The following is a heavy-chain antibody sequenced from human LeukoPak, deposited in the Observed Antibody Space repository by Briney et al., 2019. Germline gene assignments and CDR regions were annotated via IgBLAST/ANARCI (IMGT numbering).Heavy chain of an antibody. Sequence: PGGSLRLSCAASGFTFNTFSMNWVRQAPGKGPEWVSYISSSGTTTYYADSVKGRFTISRDNAKNSLFLQTNSLRVEDTAVYYCARDRGNSYFDYWGQGTLVTVSS. V-gene: IGHV3-48*04. CDR3: ARDRGNSYFDY. J-gene: IGHJ4*02. CDR2: ISSSGTTT. D-gene: IGHD3-10*01. CDR1: GFTFNTFS.